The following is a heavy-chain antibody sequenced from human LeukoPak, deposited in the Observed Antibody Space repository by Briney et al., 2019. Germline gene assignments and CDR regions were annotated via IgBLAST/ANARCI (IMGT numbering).Heavy chain of an antibody. CDR3: ARLWFGDNSYYYYYMDV. J-gene: IGHJ6*03. Sequence: ASVKVSCKASGYIFTTYYMHWLRQAPGQGPEWMGIINPRGGTNYAQKFQGRVTMTRDTSISTAYMELSRLRSDDTAVYYCARLWFGDNSYYYYYMDVWGKGTTVTISS. CDR2: INPRGGT. CDR1: GYIFTTYY. V-gene: IGHV1-2*02. D-gene: IGHD3-10*01.